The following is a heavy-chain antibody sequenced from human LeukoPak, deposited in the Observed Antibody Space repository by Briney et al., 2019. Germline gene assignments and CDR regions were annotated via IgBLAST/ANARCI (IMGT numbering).Heavy chain of an antibody. D-gene: IGHD2-2*01. Sequence: SETLSLTCTVSGVSISSSSYYWGWIRQPPGKGLEWIGSIYYSGSTYYNPSLKSRVTISVDTSKNQFSLKLSSVTAADTAVYYCARLVDIVVVPATSYNWFDPWGQGTLVTVSS. CDR2: IYYSGST. J-gene: IGHJ5*02. CDR3: ARLVDIVVVPATSYNWFDP. V-gene: IGHV4-39*01. CDR1: GVSISSSSYY.